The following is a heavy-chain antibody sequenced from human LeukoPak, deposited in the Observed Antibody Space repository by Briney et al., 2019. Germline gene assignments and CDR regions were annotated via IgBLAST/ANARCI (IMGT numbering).Heavy chain of an antibody. CDR3: ARDAFRDSSGYYYY. D-gene: IGHD3-22*01. Sequence: PGGSLRLSCAASGFTFSSYAMHWVRQAPGKGLEWVAVISYDGGNKYYADSVKGRFTIPRDNSKNTLYLQMNSLRAEDTAVYYCARDAFRDSSGYYYYWGQGTLVTVSS. CDR2: ISYDGGNK. J-gene: IGHJ4*02. CDR1: GFTFSSYA. V-gene: IGHV3-30-3*01.